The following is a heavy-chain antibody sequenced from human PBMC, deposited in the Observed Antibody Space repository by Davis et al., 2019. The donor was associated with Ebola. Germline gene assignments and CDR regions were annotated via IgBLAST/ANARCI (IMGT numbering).Heavy chain of an antibody. CDR3: AREDIVVVPAAIKVYYYYGMDV. Sequence: PGESLKISCAASGFTFSSYSMNWVRQAPGKGLEWVSSISSSSSYIYYADSVKGRFTISRDNAKNSLYLQMNSLRAEDTAVYYCAREDIVVVPAAIKVYYYYGMDVWGQGTTVTVSS. V-gene: IGHV3-21*01. J-gene: IGHJ6*02. D-gene: IGHD2-2*02. CDR1: GFTFSSYS. CDR2: ISSSSSYI.